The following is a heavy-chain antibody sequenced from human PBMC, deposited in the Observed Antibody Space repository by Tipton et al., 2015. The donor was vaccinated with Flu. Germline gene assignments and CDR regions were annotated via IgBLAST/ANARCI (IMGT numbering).Heavy chain of an antibody. V-gene: IGHV4-39*07. CDR3: ARDLWNDRRAYYYYGVDV. J-gene: IGHJ6*02. D-gene: IGHD1-1*01. Sequence: TLSLTCTVSGDSISTTIYYWGWVRQPLGKGLEWIDSIYYSGTTYYNPSLKSRVTISVDSSKNEFSLTLASLTAADTAVYYCARDLWNDRRAYYYYGVDVWGQGTTVTVSS. CDR2: IYYSGTT. CDR1: GDSISTTIYY.